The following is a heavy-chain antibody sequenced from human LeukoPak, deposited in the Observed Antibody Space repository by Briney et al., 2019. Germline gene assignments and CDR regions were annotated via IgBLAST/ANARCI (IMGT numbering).Heavy chain of an antibody. Sequence: GGSLRLSCAASGFTFSSYSMNWVRQAPGKGLEWVANIKQDGSEKYYVDSVKGRFTISRDNAKNSLYLQMNSLRAEDTAVYYCARDSAPGRYYYGSGSSLGAFDIWGQGTMVTVSS. J-gene: IGHJ3*02. D-gene: IGHD3-10*01. CDR1: GFTFSSYS. V-gene: IGHV3-7*01. CDR3: ARDSAPGRYYYGSGSSLGAFDI. CDR2: IKQDGSEK.